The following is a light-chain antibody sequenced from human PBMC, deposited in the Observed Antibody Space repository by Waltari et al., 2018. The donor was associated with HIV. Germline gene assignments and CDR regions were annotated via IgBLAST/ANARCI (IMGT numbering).Light chain of an antibody. J-gene: IGLJ3*02. CDR2: DVT. CDR3: CSHAGSSIPVV. V-gene: IGLV2-23*02. Sequence: HSALTQPASVSGSPGQSITISCTGTSSDVGGYHYVSWYQQHPGKAPKLMISDVTKRPSGVSNRFSGSKSGNTASLTISGLQAEDEADYYCCSHAGSSIPVVFGGGTKLTVL. CDR1: SSDVGGYHY.